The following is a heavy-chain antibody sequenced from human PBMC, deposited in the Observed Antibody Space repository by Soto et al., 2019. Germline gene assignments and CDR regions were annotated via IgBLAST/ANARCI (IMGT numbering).Heavy chain of an antibody. D-gene: IGHD5-12*01. Sequence: PSETLSLTCTVSGDSISSYYWSWIRQPPGKGLEWIGYIYYSDSTNYNPSLKSRVTISVDTPKNQFSLKLTSVTAADTAVYYCARGVATIGPWGQGTLVPVSS. CDR2: IYYSDST. CDR1: GDSISSYY. V-gene: IGHV4-59*01. J-gene: IGHJ5*02. CDR3: ARGVATIGP.